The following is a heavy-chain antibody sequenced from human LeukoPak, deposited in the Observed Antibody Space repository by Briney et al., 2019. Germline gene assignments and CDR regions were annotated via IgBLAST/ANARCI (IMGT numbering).Heavy chain of an antibody. CDR2: IYHPGST. J-gene: IGHJ4*02. V-gene: IGHV4-38-2*01. CDR1: GYSISSGYY. CDR3: ARRLGRPNTGIDS. D-gene: IGHD3-16*01. Sequence: PSETLSLTCAVSGYSISSGYYWVLILQPPGKGLAWIGSIYHPGSTYYNPSLKSRVPILVDTSRHQFSLQVTSAPAAHPAVYYCARRLGRPNTGIDSWGQGTLVTVSS.